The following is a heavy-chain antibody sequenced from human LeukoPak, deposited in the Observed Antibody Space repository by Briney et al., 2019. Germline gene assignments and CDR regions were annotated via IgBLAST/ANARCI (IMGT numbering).Heavy chain of an antibody. Sequence: SETLSLTCTVSGGSISSSSYYWGWIRQPPGKGLEWIGSIYYSGSTYYNPSLKSRVTISVGTSKNQFSLKLSSVTAADTAVYYCARESSGTDEDWFDPWGQGTLVTVSS. V-gene: IGHV4-39*07. CDR1: GGSISSSSYY. CDR2: IYYSGST. D-gene: IGHD6-19*01. CDR3: ARESSGTDEDWFDP. J-gene: IGHJ5*02.